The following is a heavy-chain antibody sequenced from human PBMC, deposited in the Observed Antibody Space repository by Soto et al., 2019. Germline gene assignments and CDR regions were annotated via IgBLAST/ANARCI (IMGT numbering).Heavy chain of an antibody. CDR2: ISSSSSTI. CDR1: GFTFSSYS. V-gene: IGHV3-48*02. J-gene: IGHJ4*02. D-gene: IGHD5-12*01. CDR3: ARDRNDRSGGYVVY. Sequence: GGSLRLSCAASGFTFSSYSMNWVRQAPGKGLEWVSYISSSSSTIYYADSVKGRFTISRDNAKNSLYLQMNSLRDEDTAVYYCARDRNDRSGGYVVYWGQGTLVTVSS.